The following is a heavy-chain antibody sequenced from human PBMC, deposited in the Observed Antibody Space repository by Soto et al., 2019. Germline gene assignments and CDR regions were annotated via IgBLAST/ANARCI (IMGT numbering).Heavy chain of an antibody. CDR1: GGTFSTSA. Sequence: QVQLVQSGAEVTKPGSSVKVSCKASGGTFSTSAISWVRQAPGQGLEWVGGIMPVFATPDYAQKFQGRVTLTADESTTTAYLELTSLRTDDTAVYYCARDKDRQQLGGNYYYILDVWGQGTAITVSS. CDR3: ARDKDRQQLGGNYYYILDV. CDR2: IMPVFATP. V-gene: IGHV1-69*12. J-gene: IGHJ6*02. D-gene: IGHD3-3*02.